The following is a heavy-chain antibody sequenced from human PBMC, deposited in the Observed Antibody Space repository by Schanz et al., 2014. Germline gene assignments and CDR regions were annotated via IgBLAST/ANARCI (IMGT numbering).Heavy chain of an antibody. CDR3: ARFLARYQYYGVDV. CDR2: IEFSGGTT. Sequence: EAQLLESGGGLVQPGGSLRLSCAASGFNFKAYAMSWVRQAPGKGLEWVSGIEFSGGTTYYADSVKGRFTISRDNGETSVYLQINSLRVEDTAVYYCARFLARYQYYGVDVWGQGTTVTVSS. V-gene: IGHV3-23*01. J-gene: IGHJ6*02. CDR1: GFNFKAYA. D-gene: IGHD3-3*01.